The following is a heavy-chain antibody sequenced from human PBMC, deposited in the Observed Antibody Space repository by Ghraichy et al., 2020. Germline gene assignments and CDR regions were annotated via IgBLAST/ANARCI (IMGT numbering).Heavy chain of an antibody. D-gene: IGHD3-10*01. J-gene: IGHJ6*02. CDR2: IRSKANSYAT. V-gene: IGHV3-73*01. Sequence: GGSLRLSCAASGFTFSGSAMHWVRQASGKGLEWVGRIRSKANSYATAYAASVKGRFTISRDDSKNTAYLQMNSLKTEDTAVYYCTRRLPGGRYGMDVWGQGTTVTVSS. CDR3: TRRLPGGRYGMDV. CDR1: GFTFSGSA.